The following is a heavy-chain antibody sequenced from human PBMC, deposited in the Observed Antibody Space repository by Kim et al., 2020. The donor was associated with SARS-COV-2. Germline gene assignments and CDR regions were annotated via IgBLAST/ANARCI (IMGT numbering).Heavy chain of an antibody. CDR1: GFTFSNYD. Sequence: GGSLRLSCATSGFTFSNYDMHWVRQATGKGLEWVSVIGTAGDTYYSGSVKGRFTISRENAKNSLYLQMNSLRVGDTAVYYCTRGGHSSGWSFDYWGQGT. J-gene: IGHJ4*02. D-gene: IGHD6-19*01. CDR2: IGTAGDT. CDR3: TRGGHSSGWSFDY. V-gene: IGHV3-13*01.